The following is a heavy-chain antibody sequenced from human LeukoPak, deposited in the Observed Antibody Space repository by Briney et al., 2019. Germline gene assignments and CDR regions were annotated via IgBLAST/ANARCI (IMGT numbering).Heavy chain of an antibody. D-gene: IGHD4-17*01. V-gene: IGHV4-39*07. J-gene: IGHJ4*02. CDR3: ARGQGLTVTTV. CDR1: GDSISSSNYY. CDR2: IYYSGNT. Sequence: PSETLSLTCTVSGDSISSSNYYWGWIRQPPGMGLEWIGTIYYSGNTYYNPSLKSRDTMSVDTSKNKFSLKLSSVTAADTAIYYCARGQGLTVTTVWGQGTLVTVSS.